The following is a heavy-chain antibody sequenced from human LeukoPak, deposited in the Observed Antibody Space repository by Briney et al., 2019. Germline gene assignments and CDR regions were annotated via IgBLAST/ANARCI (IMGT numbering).Heavy chain of an antibody. J-gene: IGHJ5*02. CDR1: GGSISSGNW. D-gene: IGHD6-13*01. V-gene: IGHV4-4*02. CDR3: ANENRGGSTWYSLAS. Sequence: KPSGTLSLTCAVSGGSISSGNWWNWVRQSPGKGLEWIGEIYHSGSTKYNPSLKSRVTISVQKSKNQFSLKLTSVTAADTAVYYCANENRGGSTWYSLASWGQGVLVTVSS. CDR2: IYHSGST.